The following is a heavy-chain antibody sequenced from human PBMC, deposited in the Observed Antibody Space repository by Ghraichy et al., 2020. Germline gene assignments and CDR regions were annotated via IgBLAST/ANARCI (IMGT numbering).Heavy chain of an antibody. J-gene: IGHJ4*02. Sequence: GESLNISCAASGFTFSSYAMSWVRQAPGKGLEWVSAISGSGGSTYYADSVKGRFTISRDNSKNTLYLQMNSLRAEDTAVYYCAKLGPPLKLRFLEWFPDYWGQGTLVTVSS. CDR2: ISGSGGST. CDR1: GFTFSSYA. V-gene: IGHV3-23*01. CDR3: AKLGPPLKLRFLEWFPDY. D-gene: IGHD3-3*01.